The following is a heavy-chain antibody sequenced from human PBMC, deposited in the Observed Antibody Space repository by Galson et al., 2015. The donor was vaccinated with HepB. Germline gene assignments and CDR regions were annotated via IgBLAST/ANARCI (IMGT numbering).Heavy chain of an antibody. D-gene: IGHD3-22*01. CDR1: GFTFSSYS. J-gene: IGHJ4*02. Sequence: SLRLSCAASGFTFSSYSMNWVRQAPGKGLEWVSYISSSSSTIYYADSVKGRFTISRDNAKNSLYLQMNSLRAEDTAVYYCARSYYYDGGGCGGGWGQGTLVTVSS. CDR3: ARSYYYDGGGCGGG. V-gene: IGHV3-48*01. CDR2: ISSSSSTI.